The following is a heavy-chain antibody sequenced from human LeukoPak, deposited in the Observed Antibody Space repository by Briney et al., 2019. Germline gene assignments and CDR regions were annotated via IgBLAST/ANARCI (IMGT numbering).Heavy chain of an antibody. CDR3: ARATTASARDH. J-gene: IGHJ4*02. V-gene: IGHV3-7*01. Sequence: GSLRLSCAASGFTFSSYWMSWVRQAPGKGLEWVANIKQDGSGKYYVDSVKGRFTISRDNAKNSLYLQMDSLRVEDTAVYYCARATTASARDHWGQGTLVTVSS. CDR2: IKQDGSGK. D-gene: IGHD1-14*01. CDR1: GFTFSSYW.